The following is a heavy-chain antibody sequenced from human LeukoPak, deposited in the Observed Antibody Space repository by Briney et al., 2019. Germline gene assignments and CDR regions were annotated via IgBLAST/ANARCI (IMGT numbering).Heavy chain of an antibody. Sequence: SETLSLTCAVYGGSFSGYYWSWIRQPPGKGLEWIGEINHSGSTNYNPSLKSRVTTSVDTSKNQFSLKLSSVTAADTAVYYCARLRGNYYDSSGYSRALDYWGQGTLVTVSS. V-gene: IGHV4-34*01. CDR1: GGSFSGYY. D-gene: IGHD3-22*01. J-gene: IGHJ4*02. CDR3: ARLRGNYYDSSGYSRALDY. CDR2: INHSGST.